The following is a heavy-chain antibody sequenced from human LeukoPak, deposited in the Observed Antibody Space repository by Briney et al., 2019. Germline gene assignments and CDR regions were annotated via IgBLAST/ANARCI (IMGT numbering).Heavy chain of an antibody. J-gene: IGHJ6*03. Sequence: SETLSLTRTVSGGSISSGSYYWSWIRQPAGKGLEWIGRIYTSGSTNYNPSLKSRVTISVDTSKNQFPLKLSSVTAADTAVYYCARDIYATVTRGYYYYYMDVWGKGTTVTISS. CDR1: GGSISSGSYY. CDR2: IYTSGST. D-gene: IGHD4-17*01. CDR3: ARDIYATVTRGYYYYYMDV. V-gene: IGHV4-61*02.